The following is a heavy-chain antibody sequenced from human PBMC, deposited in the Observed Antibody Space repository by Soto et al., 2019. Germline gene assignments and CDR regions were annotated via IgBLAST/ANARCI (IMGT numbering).Heavy chain of an antibody. D-gene: IGHD3-3*01. CDR3: ASPLKWSGYYIAFDY. V-gene: IGHV1-69*01. CDR2: IIPIFDTI. CDR1: GATFSSFA. J-gene: IGHJ4*02. Sequence: QVQLLQSGAEVKKPGSSVKVSCKASGATFSSFAFSWVRQAPGQGLEWMGVIIPIFDTINYAQKFQGRVTITADESTRTAYMDLRSLTSEDTAVYYCASPLKWSGYYIAFDYWGQGTLVIVSS.